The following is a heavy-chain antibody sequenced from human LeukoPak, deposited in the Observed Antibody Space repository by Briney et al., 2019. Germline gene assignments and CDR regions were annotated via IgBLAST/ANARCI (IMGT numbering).Heavy chain of an antibody. Sequence: GGSLRLSCAASGFTFSSYGMSWVRQAPGKGLEWVSAISGSGGSTYYADSVKGRFTISRDNSKNTLYLQRNSLRAEDTAVYYCAKDSGFGELLFHYQNNIDYWGQGTLVTVSS. D-gene: IGHD3-10*01. J-gene: IGHJ4*02. CDR1: GFTFSSYG. CDR2: ISGSGGST. CDR3: AKDSGFGELLFHYQNNIDY. V-gene: IGHV3-23*01.